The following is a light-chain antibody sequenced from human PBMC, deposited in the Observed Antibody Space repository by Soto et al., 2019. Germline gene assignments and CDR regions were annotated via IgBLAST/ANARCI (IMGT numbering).Light chain of an antibody. CDR3: QQCYSHPVA. J-gene: IGKJ4*02. Sequence: AIQLTQSPSSLSASVGDRVTITCRASQGIRSELGWYQQKPGKAPKRLIYAASSLQSGVPSRFSGSGSGTDFTLTISSLQPDDFATYFCQQCYSHPVAFGGGTKVDIK. V-gene: IGKV1-6*01. CDR2: AAS. CDR1: QGIRSE.